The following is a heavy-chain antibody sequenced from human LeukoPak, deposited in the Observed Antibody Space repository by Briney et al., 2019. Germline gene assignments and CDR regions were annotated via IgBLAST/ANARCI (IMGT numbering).Heavy chain of an antibody. CDR2: INSDGSST. CDR1: GFTFRSYW. D-gene: IGHD6-19*01. J-gene: IGHJ4*02. V-gene: IGHV3-74*01. CDR3: AICIAVAGNYYFDY. Sequence: PGGSLRLSCAASGFTFRSYWMPWVRQAPGKGLVWVSRINSDGSSTSYAASVKRRFTISRDNAKNTLYLQMNSLRGEDTAVYYCAICIAVAGNYYFDYGGQGTLVTLS.